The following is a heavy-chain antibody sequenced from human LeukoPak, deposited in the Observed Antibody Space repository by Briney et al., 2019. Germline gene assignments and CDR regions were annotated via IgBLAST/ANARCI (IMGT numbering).Heavy chain of an antibody. V-gene: IGHV3-21*05. CDR1: GFTFRIYS. J-gene: IGHJ4*02. CDR3: ARDGPLRGFDY. CDR2: ISSSSSYT. Sequence: GGSLRLSCAASGFTFRIYSMNWVRQAPGKGLEWVSYISSSSSYTNYADSVKGRFTISRDNAKNSLYLQMNSLRAEDTAAYYCARDGPLRGFDYWGQGTLVTVSS.